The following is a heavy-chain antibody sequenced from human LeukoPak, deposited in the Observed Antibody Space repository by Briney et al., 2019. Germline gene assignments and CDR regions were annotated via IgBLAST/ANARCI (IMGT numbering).Heavy chain of an antibody. CDR2: IYYSGST. CDR3: ARERGDGYNLDY. CDR1: GGSISSGGYY. D-gene: IGHD5-24*01. J-gene: IGHJ4*02. V-gene: IGHV4-31*03. Sequence: SETLSLTCTVSGGSISSGGYYWSWIRQHPGRGLEWIGYIYYSGSTYYNPSLKSRVTISVDTSKNQFSLKLSSVTAADTAVYYCARERGDGYNLDYCGQGTLVTVSS.